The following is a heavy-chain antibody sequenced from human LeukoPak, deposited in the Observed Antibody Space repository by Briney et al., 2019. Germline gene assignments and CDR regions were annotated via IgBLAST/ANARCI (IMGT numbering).Heavy chain of an antibody. V-gene: IGHV1-69*04. CDR2: IIPILDVA. CDR3: TREGVYSPDPSSYHRDAFDI. J-gene: IGHJ3*02. D-gene: IGHD3-16*02. CDR1: GGTFSSYA. Sequence: GASVKVSCKASGGTFSSYAISWVRQAPGQGLEWMGRIIPILDVANFAQKFQGRVTITADKSTNTAHMELSSLRSEDTAVYYCTREGVYSPDPSSYHRDAFDIWGQGTVVTVSS.